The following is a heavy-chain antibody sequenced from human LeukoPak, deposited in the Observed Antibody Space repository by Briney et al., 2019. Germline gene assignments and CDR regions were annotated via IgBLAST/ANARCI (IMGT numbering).Heavy chain of an antibody. D-gene: IGHD6-19*01. V-gene: IGHV3-7*01. CDR2: IKQDGSEK. Sequence: PGGSLRLSCAASGFTFSSHWMSWVRQAPGKGLEWVANIKQDGSEKYYVDSVKGRFTISRDNAKNSLYLQMNSLRAEDTAICYCASGSGWYFDYWGQGTLVTVSS. CDR3: ASGSGWYFDY. CDR1: GFTFSSHW. J-gene: IGHJ4*02.